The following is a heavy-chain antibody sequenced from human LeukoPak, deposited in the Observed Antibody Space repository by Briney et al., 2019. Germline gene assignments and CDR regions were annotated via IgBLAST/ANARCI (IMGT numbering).Heavy chain of an antibody. Sequence: SETLSLTCTVSGDSISTSNSYWGWIRQPPGKGLEWIGSIYYSGNTYYNPSLKSRVTISVDASKNQFSLNLSSVTAADTAMYYCARAVGTSRNFFDYWGQGTLVTVSS. CDR1: GDSISTSNSY. V-gene: IGHV4-39*07. CDR2: IYYSGNT. D-gene: IGHD4-23*01. J-gene: IGHJ4*02. CDR3: ARAVGTSRNFFDY.